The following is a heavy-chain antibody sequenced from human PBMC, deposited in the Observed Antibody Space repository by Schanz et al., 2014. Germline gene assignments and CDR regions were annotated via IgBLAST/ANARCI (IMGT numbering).Heavy chain of an antibody. D-gene: IGHD3-10*01. V-gene: IGHV3-23*04. CDR3: AKGRFGELSAFDI. CDR2: ISGGGGTT. CDR1: GFTFSDYW. Sequence: EVQLVESGGGVVRPGGSLRLSCAASGFTFSDYWMSWVRQAPGKGLEWVSAISGGGGTTYYADSVKGRFTISRDNSKNTLYLQMNSLRAEDTAVYYCAKGRFGELSAFDIWGQGTMVTVSS. J-gene: IGHJ3*02.